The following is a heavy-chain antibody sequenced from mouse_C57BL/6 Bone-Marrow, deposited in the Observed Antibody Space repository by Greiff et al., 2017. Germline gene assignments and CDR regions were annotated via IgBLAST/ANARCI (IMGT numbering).Heavy chain of an antibody. Sequence: QVQLQQPGAELVRPGSSVKLSCKASGYTFTSYWMHWVKQRPIQGLEWIGNIDPSDSETPYNQKFKDKATLTVDKSSSTAYMQLSSLTSEDSAVYYCARALKLRLRLDYWGQGTTLTVSS. J-gene: IGHJ2*01. V-gene: IGHV1-52*01. CDR2: IDPSDSET. CDR3: ARALKLRLRLDY. D-gene: IGHD3-2*02. CDR1: GYTFTSYW.